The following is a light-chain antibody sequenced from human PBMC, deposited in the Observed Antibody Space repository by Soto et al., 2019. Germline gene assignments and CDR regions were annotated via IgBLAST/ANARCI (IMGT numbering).Light chain of an antibody. Sequence: QAVVTQEPSLTVSPGGTVTLTCGSSTGAVTSGHYPYWFQQKPGQAPRTLIYDTSNKHSWTPARFSGSLLGGKAALTLSGAQPEDEADYYCFLSYNSARPVVFGGGTKLTVL. V-gene: IGLV7-46*01. J-gene: IGLJ2*01. CDR1: TGAVTSGHY. CDR3: FLSYNSARPVV. CDR2: DTS.